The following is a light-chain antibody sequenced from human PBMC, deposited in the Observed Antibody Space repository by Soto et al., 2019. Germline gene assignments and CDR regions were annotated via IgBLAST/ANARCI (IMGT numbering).Light chain of an antibody. Sequence: QSALTQPASVSGSPGQSVTISCTGASSDVGGYDYVSWYQQHPGKAPKLILYEVNNRPSGVSNHFSGSKSGNTASLIISGLQAEDEADYYCSSYSTTSTLVFGYGTKLTVL. J-gene: IGLJ1*01. CDR2: EVN. V-gene: IGLV2-14*01. CDR1: SSDVGGYDY. CDR3: SSYSTTSTLV.